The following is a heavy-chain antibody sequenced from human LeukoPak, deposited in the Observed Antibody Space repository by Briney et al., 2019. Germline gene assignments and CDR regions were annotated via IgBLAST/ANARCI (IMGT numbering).Heavy chain of an antibody. V-gene: IGHV4-34*01. J-gene: IGHJ4*02. CDR2: IYHSGST. Sequence: SETLSLTCAVYGGSFSGYYWSWIRQPPGKGLEWIGEIYHSGSTNYNPSLKSRVTISVDKSKNQFSLKLSSVTAADTAVYYCARAGAVGFDYWGQGTLVTVSS. D-gene: IGHD2-2*01. CDR1: GGSFSGYY. CDR3: ARAGAVGFDY.